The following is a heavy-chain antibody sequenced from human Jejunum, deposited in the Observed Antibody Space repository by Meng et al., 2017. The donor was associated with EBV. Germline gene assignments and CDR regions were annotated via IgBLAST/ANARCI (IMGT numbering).Heavy chain of an antibody. CDR1: GYMFSDYY. Sequence: VQVVPYGVGAKHPWATVKISCKVSGYMFSDYYNHWVQQAPGKGLEWMGLVDPEDGETRYAEKFQGSVTITAETSTDTAYMVLSGLRSEDTAVFYCVTVNYYDTPSYWGQGTLVTVSS. J-gene: IGHJ4*02. D-gene: IGHD3-22*01. V-gene: IGHV1-69-2*01. CDR2: VDPEDGET. CDR3: VTVNYYDTPSY.